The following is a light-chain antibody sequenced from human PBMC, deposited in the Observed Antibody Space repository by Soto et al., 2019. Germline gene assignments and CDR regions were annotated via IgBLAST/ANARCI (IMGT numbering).Light chain of an antibody. CDR2: GAS. Sequence: EIVLTQSPGTLSLSPCERATLXCRTSQSISSSYLAWYQQKPGQAPRLLIYGASSRATGIPDRFSGGGSGTDFTLTISSLQPEDFAVYYCQQYNSSPRTFGQGTKVDIK. CDR1: QSISSSY. V-gene: IGKV3-20*01. CDR3: QQYNSSPRT. J-gene: IGKJ1*01.